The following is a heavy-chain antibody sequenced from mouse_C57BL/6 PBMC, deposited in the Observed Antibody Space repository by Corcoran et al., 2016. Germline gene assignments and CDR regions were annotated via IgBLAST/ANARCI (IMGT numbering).Heavy chain of an antibody. CDR3: ARSLLRPFDY. Sequence: QVTLKESGPGILQSSQTLSLTCSFSGFSLSTSGMGVIWIRQPSGKGLEWLAHIYWDDDKRYNTSLKSRLTISKDTSRNQVFLKITSVDTADTATYYCARSLLRPFDYWGQGTTLTVSS. D-gene: IGHD1-1*01. V-gene: IGHV8-12*01. CDR1: GFSLSTSGMG. CDR2: IYWDDDK. J-gene: IGHJ2*01.